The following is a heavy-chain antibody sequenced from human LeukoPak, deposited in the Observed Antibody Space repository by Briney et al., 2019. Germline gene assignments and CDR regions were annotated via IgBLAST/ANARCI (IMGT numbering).Heavy chain of an antibody. CDR2: INPNSGGT. CDR1: GYPFTGYY. CDR3: ARDPGFGELGFDY. Sequence: ASVKVSCKASGYPFTGYYMHWVRQAPGQGLEWMGWINPNSGGTNYAQKFEGWVTMTRDTSISTAYMELSRLRSDDTAVYYCARDPGFGELGFDYWGQGTLVTVSS. V-gene: IGHV1-2*04. D-gene: IGHD3-10*01. J-gene: IGHJ4*02.